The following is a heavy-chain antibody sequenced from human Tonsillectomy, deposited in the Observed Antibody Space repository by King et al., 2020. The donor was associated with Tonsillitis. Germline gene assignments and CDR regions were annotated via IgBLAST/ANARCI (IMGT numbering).Heavy chain of an antibody. CDR2: IKQDGSKK. CDR1: GFTFSSYW. D-gene: IGHD2-15*01. J-gene: IGHJ2*01. CDR3: ARDGRSAGQYDYFDR. V-gene: IGHV3-7*03. Sequence: VQLVESGGGVVQPGGSLRLACAASGFTFSSYWMSWVRQAPGKGLEWVANIKQDGSKKYYVDSVSGRFNISRDNAENSVFLQMNSLSADDTAVYYCARDGRSAGQYDYFDRLGRGTLVTVCS.